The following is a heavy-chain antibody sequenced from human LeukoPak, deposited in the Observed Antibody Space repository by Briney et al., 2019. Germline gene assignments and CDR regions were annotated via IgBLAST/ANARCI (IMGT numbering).Heavy chain of an antibody. D-gene: IGHD2-2*01. V-gene: IGHV1-2*02. CDR2: VNPNTGGT. CDR3: ATHGGTSTSWYSFDY. Sequence: ASVKVSCKASGYTFTSHYMHWVRQAPGQGLEWLGGVNPNTGGTKYAPKFQGRVTMTRDTSITTVYMELSSLRPDDTAVYYCATHGGTSTSWYSFDYWGQGTLVTVSS. CDR1: GYTFTSHY. J-gene: IGHJ4*02.